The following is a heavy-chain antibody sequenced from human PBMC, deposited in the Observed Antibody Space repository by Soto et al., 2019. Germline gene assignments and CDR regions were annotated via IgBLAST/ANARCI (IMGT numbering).Heavy chain of an antibody. CDR1: GFTFSSYA. J-gene: IGHJ6*02. CDR2: ISGSGGST. CDR3: AKSNRFGVIIVYYGMDV. V-gene: IGHV3-23*01. D-gene: IGHD3-3*01. Sequence: AGSLRLSCAASGFTFSSYAMSWVRQAQGTGLEWVSAISGSGGSTYYEDSAMGRLTISRDNSKNTQYLLMNSLRTADKTVYYCAKSNRFGVIIVYYGMDVWGQGTKVTVSS.